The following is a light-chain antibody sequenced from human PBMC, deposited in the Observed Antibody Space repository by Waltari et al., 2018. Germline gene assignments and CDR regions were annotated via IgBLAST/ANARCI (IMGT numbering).Light chain of an antibody. CDR3: AAWDDSLNAWV. CDR2: SNN. CDR1: SSNIGSNT. V-gene: IGLV1-44*01. Sequence: QSVLTQPPSASGTPGQRVTISCSGSSSNIGSNTVNWYQQLPGTAPKLLIYSNNQRPSWVPDRFSGSKSGTSASLAIRGLQSEDEADYYCAAWDDSLNAWVFGGGTKLTVL. J-gene: IGLJ3*02.